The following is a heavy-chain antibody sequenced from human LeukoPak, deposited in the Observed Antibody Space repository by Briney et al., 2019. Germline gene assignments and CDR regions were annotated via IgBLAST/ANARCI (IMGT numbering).Heavy chain of an antibody. J-gene: IGHJ5*02. CDR2: ISSSSSTI. CDR1: GFTFSSYS. D-gene: IGHD6-19*01. CDR3: ASGVAGTQPEYNWFDP. Sequence: PGGSLRLSCAASGFTFSSYSMTWVRQAPGKGLEWVSYISSSSSTIYYADSVKGRFTISRDNAKNSLYLQMNSLRAEDTAVYYCASGVAGTQPEYNWFDPWGQGTLVTVSS. V-gene: IGHV3-48*01.